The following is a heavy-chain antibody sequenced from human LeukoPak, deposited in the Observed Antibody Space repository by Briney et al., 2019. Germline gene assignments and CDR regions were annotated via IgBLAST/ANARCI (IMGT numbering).Heavy chain of an antibody. CDR3: ARGGISGYGY. Sequence: SETLSLTCAVYGGSSSGYYWSWIRQPPGKGLEWIGEISHSGSTNYNPSLKSRVTISVDTSKNQFSLKLSSVTAADTAVYYCARGGISGYGYWGQGTLVTVSS. CDR1: GGSSSGYY. V-gene: IGHV4-34*01. J-gene: IGHJ4*02. CDR2: ISHSGST. D-gene: IGHD5-12*01.